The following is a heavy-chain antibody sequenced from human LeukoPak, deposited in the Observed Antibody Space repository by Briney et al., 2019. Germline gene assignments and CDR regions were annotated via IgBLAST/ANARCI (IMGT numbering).Heavy chain of an antibody. CDR2: INHSGST. CDR3: ARYPGIAAAAFDY. CDR1: GGSFSGYY. Sequence: PSETLSLTCAVYGGSFSGYYWSWIRQPPGKGLEWIGEINHSGSTNYNPSLKSRVTISVDTSKNQFSLKLSSVTAADTAVYYCARYPGIAAAAFDYWGQGTLVTVSS. V-gene: IGHV4-34*01. D-gene: IGHD6-13*01. J-gene: IGHJ4*02.